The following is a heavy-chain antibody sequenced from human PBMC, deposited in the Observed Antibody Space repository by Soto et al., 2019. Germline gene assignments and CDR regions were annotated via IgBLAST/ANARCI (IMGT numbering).Heavy chain of an antibody. D-gene: IGHD6-6*01. CDR1: GFTFSDHY. J-gene: IGHJ6*02. V-gene: IGHV3-72*01. Sequence: EVQLVESGGGLVQPGGSLRLSCAASGFTFSDHYMDWVRQAPGKGLEWVGRTRNKANSYTTEYAASVKGRFTISRDSSKNTLYLQMNSLRAEDTAVYFCAKVPPVAGRPMLEYYYYGMDVWGQGTTVTVSS. CDR3: AKVPPVAGRPMLEYYYYGMDV. CDR2: TRNKANSYTT.